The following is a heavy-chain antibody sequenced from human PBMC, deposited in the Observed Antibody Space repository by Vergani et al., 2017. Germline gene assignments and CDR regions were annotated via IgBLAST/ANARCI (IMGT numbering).Heavy chain of an antibody. V-gene: IGHV4-34*01. CDR2: IDHTGRL. J-gene: IGHJ6*03. D-gene: IGHD4-11*01. Sequence: QVQLQQWGGGLLKPSETLSLTCVVNGGSFTSYHWTWIRQSPGEGLEWVGDIDHTGRLDYNPSLKSRLTMSVDKSQNQLSLTLNSVTATDTAIYFCARVNTETNGHLYYYYYMDVWGQGTAVTVS. CDR1: GGSFTSYH. CDR3: ARVNTETNGHLYYYYYMDV.